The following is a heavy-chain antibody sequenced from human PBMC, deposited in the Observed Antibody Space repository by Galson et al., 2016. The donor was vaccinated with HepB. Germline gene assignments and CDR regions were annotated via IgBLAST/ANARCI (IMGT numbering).Heavy chain of an antibody. Sequence: SVKVSCKASGGTFSSHPINWVRQAPGQGLEWMGGIIPIFATANSAQKFQGRVTITADESTTTAYMELSSLRSEDTAVYYCARPLRSYFDSSGYVSAFDIWGRGTLVTVSS. CDR2: IIPIFATA. V-gene: IGHV1-69*13. CDR1: GGTFSSHP. J-gene: IGHJ2*01. D-gene: IGHD3-22*01. CDR3: ARPLRSYFDSSGYVSAFDI.